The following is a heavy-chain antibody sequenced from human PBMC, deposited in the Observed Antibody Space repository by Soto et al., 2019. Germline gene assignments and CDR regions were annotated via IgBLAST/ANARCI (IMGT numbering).Heavy chain of an antibody. D-gene: IGHD5-18*01. CDR2: ISKDGSNK. CDR1: RSTFSNYG. J-gene: IGHJ4*02. Sequence: QVQVVESGGGVVQPGRSLRLSCTVSRSTFSNYGMHWVRQAPGKGLEWVAAISKDGSNKNSADSVKGRFTISRDNSRNTLFLHMDMLRPEDTAVYYCVRDRVQIWLYVGIFDGWAQGTLVTVSS. V-gene: IGHV3-30*03. CDR3: VRDRVQIWLYVGIFDG.